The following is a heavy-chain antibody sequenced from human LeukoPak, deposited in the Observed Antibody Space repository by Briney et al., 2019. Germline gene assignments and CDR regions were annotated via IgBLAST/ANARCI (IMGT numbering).Heavy chain of an antibody. CDR3: ASGAHSGSYKSAHPFDY. J-gene: IGHJ4*02. V-gene: IGHV3-21*01. CDR2: ISSSGSYI. Sequence: VGSLTLSCAVCGFTLRSYTMSWVRQTPWKGMEWVSSISSSGSYIYYADSVKGRFTISRDNVRNSLYLQMNSLRAEDTAVYYGASGAHSGSYKSAHPFDYWGQGTLVTVSS. D-gene: IGHD1-26*01. CDR1: GFTLRSYT.